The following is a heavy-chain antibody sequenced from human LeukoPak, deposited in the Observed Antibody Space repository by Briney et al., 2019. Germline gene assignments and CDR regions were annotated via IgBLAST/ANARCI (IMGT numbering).Heavy chain of an antibody. CDR2: ISSSSSYI. CDR3: ARLPVDTAMVLH. D-gene: IGHD5-18*01. V-gene: IGHV3-21*01. Sequence: GGSLRLSCAASGFTFSSYTMNWVRQPPGKGLEWVSSISSSSSYIYYADSVKGRFTISRDTAKTSLYLQMHRLKAEATAVYYCARLPVDTAMVLHWGQGTLVTVSS. J-gene: IGHJ4*02. CDR1: GFTFSSYT.